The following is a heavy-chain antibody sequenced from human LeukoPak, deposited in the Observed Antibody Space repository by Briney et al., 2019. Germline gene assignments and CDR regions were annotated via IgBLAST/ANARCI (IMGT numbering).Heavy chain of an antibody. J-gene: IGHJ4*02. CDR3: ARGPYSSPYYFDY. CDR2: INHSGST. Sequence: SETLSLTCSVSDGSINSYYWSWIRQPPGKGLEWIGEINHSGSTNYNPSLKSRVTISVDTSKNQFSLKLSSVTAADTAVYYCARGPYSSPYYFDYWGQGTLVTVSS. V-gene: IGHV4-59*01. D-gene: IGHD6-6*01. CDR1: DGSINSYY.